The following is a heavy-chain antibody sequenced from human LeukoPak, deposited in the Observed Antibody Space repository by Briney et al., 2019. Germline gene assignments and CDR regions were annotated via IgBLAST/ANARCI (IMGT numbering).Heavy chain of an antibody. CDR2: INPNSGGT. D-gene: IGHD6-19*01. CDR3: ARVMPGFVAGRTNDY. V-gene: IGHV1-2*02. CDR1: GYTFTGYY. J-gene: IGHJ4*02. Sequence: ASVKVSCKASGYTFTGYYMHWVRQAPGQGLEWMGWINPNSGGTNYAQKFQGRVTMTRDTSISTAYMELSRLRSDDTAVYYCARVMPGFVAGRTNDYWGQGTLVTVSS.